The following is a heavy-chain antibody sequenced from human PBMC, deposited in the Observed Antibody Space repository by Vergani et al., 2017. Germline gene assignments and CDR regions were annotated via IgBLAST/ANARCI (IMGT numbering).Heavy chain of an antibody. Sequence: QVQLVQSGAEVKKPGASVKVSCKASGYTFTSYDINWVRQATGQGLEWMGWMNPNSGNTGYAQKFQGRVTMTRNTSISTAYMELSSLRSEDTAVYYCARALRVGTDPLYYYYMDVWGKVTTVTVSS. J-gene: IGHJ6*03. D-gene: IGHD2-21*02. CDR1: GYTFTSYD. CDR3: ARALRVGTDPLYYYYMDV. V-gene: IGHV1-8*01. CDR2: MNPNSGNT.